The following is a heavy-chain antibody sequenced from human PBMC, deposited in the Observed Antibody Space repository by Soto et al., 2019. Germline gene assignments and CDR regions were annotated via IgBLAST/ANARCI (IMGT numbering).Heavy chain of an antibody. CDR1: GYTFTRYG. J-gene: IGHJ6*02. Sequence: QGHLVQSGAEVKKPGASVKVSGKASGYTFTRYGISWVRQAPGQWLEWMGWISGYNGDTNYAQNLQDRVTMTIDTSTNPAYMELRSLTSDGTAVYYCAKNGHPPYYYYGLDVWGHGTTVTVSS. D-gene: IGHD2-8*01. CDR2: ISGYNGDT. CDR3: AKNGHPPYYYYGLDV. V-gene: IGHV1-18*01.